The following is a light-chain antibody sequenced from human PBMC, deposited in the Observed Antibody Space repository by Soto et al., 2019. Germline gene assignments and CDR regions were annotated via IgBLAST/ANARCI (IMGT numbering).Light chain of an antibody. V-gene: IGLV2-14*03. CDR3: SSYTSSSTVV. CDR2: DVS. CDR1: SSDVGGYDY. J-gene: IGLJ2*01. Sequence: QSALTQPASVSGSPGQSITISCTGTSSDVGGYDYVSWYQQHPGKAPKLIIYDVSNRPSGVSNRFSGSKSGNTASLTISGLQAEEEADYYCSSYTSSSTVVFGGGTQLTVL.